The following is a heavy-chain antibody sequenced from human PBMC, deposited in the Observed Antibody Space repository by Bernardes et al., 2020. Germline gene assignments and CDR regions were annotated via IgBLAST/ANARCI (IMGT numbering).Heavy chain of an antibody. D-gene: IGHD3-3*01. CDR1: GYTFSNYG. CDR3: AREIDFRSGYLDY. J-gene: IGHJ4*02. V-gene: IGHV1-18*01. Sequence: ASVKVSCKASGYTFSNYGISWVRQAPGQGLEWMGWINGYNGNTNYAQKLQGRVTMTTDTTTSTAYMELRSLRSDDTAVYYCAREIDFRSGYLDYWGQGTLVTVSS. CDR2: INGYNGNT.